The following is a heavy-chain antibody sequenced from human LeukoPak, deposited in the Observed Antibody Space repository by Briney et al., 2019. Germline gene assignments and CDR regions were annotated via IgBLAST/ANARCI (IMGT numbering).Heavy chain of an antibody. CDR2: TYYNSKWYN. V-gene: IGHV6-1*01. J-gene: IGHJ5*02. CDR1: GDSVSTNA. Sequence: SQTLSLTCAISGDSVSTNAWNWIRQSPARGLEWLGRTYYNSKWYNEYALSVKSRITISPDTSKNQFSLQLNSVSPEDTAVYFCARGYIARGFDTWGQGTLVTASS. CDR3: ARGYIARGFDT. D-gene: IGHD3-16*02.